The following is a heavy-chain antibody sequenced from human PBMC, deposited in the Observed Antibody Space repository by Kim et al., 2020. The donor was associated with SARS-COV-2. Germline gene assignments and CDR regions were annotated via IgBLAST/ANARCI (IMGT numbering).Heavy chain of an antibody. D-gene: IGHD2-15*01. J-gene: IGHJ4*02. Sequence: SETLSLTCAVSGGSISSGGYSWSWIRQPPGKGLEWIGYIYHSGSTYYNPSLKSRVTISVDRSKNQFSLKLSSVTAADTAVYYCARNPYCSGGSCYSDYWGQGTLVTVSS. CDR2: IYHSGST. V-gene: IGHV4-30-2*01. CDR1: GGSISSGGYS. CDR3: ARNPYCSGGSCYSDY.